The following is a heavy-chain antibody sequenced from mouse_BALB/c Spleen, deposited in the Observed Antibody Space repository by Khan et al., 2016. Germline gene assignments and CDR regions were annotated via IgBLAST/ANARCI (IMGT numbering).Heavy chain of an antibody. Sequence: QIQLVQSGPELKKPGETVKISCKASGYTFTNYGMNWVKQAPGKGLKWMGWINTNTGEPTYAEEFKGRFAFSLETSASTADLQINNLKNEDTATYFCARDYYYGSSLAWFAYWGQGTLVTVSA. CDR2: INTNTGEP. CDR3: ARDYYYGSSLAWFAY. D-gene: IGHD1-1*01. V-gene: IGHV9-3*02. CDR1: GYTFTNYG. J-gene: IGHJ3*01.